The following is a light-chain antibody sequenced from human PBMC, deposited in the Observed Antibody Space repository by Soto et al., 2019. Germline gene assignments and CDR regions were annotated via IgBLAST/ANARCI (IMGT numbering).Light chain of an antibody. Sequence: QSALTQPASVSGSHGQSITISCTGTGSDVGSYNLVSWYQQHPGKAPKLMIYEGSKRPSGVSNRFSGSKSGNTASLTISGLQAEDEADYYCCSYAGSSTLPYVFGTGTKLTVL. J-gene: IGLJ1*01. V-gene: IGLV2-23*01. CDR2: EGS. CDR3: CSYAGSSTLPYV. CDR1: GSDVGSYNL.